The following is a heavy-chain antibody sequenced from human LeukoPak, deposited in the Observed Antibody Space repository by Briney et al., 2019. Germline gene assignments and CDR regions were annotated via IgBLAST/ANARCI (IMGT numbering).Heavy chain of an antibody. CDR3: ARFRRSSRDAHRYMDV. D-gene: IGHD1-14*01. Sequence: ASVKVSCKASGYTFTSYGISWVRQAPGQGLECMGWISAYNGNTNYAQKLQGRVTMTTDTSTSTAYMELRSLRSDDTAVYYCARFRRSSRDAHRYMDVWGKGTTVTVSS. CDR2: ISAYNGNT. J-gene: IGHJ6*03. CDR1: GYTFTSYG. V-gene: IGHV1-18*01.